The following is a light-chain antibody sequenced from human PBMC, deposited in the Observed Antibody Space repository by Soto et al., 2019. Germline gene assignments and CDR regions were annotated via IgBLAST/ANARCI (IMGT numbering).Light chain of an antibody. CDR2: DAS. Sequence: NVLSQSSDSLSLSPGERATLSCRASQSVSSNYLAWYQQKLGQAPRLLIYDASRRATGIPDRFSGSGSGTDFTLTISRLEPEDFVVYYCQQYGRSPTFGQGTKVDIK. CDR1: QSVSSNY. J-gene: IGKJ1*01. CDR3: QQYGRSPT. V-gene: IGKV3-20*01.